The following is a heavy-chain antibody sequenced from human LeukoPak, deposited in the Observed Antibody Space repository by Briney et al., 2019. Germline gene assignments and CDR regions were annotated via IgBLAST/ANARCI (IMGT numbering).Heavy chain of an antibody. Sequence: GGSLRLSCAASGFTFSSYTMNWVRQAPGKGLEWVSFMSSSSTYISYADSVKGRFTVSRDNAKTSLYLQMNSLGAEDKAVYYCVRKLTGDIGGDTFDIWGQGTMVTVSS. J-gene: IGHJ3*02. CDR2: MSSSSTYI. D-gene: IGHD7-27*01. CDR1: GFTFSSYT. V-gene: IGHV3-21*01. CDR3: VRKLTGDIGGDTFDI.